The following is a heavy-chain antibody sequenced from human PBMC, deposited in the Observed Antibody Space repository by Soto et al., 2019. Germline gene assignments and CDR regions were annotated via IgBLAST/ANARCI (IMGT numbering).Heavy chain of an antibody. Sequence: ASVKVSCKASGYTFTSYGISWVRQAPGQGLEWMGWISAYNGNTNYAQKLQGRVTMTTDTSTSTAYMELRSLRSDDTAVYYCARDQRWELRNWFDPWGQGTLVTVSS. J-gene: IGHJ5*02. CDR2: ISAYNGNT. CDR3: ARDQRWELRNWFDP. D-gene: IGHD1-26*01. CDR1: GYTFTSYG. V-gene: IGHV1-18*01.